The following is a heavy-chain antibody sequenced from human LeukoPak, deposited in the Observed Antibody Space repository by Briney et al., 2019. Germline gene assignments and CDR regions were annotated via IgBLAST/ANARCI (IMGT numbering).Heavy chain of an antibody. CDR3: ARVQPMLTSKPHFDY. J-gene: IGHJ4*02. CDR2: NYYTGVT. CDR1: GGSFSGYY. D-gene: IGHD2-2*01. Sequence: SETLSLTCAVYGGSFSGYYWSWIRQPPGKGLEWIGSNYYTGVTYYNPSLKSRVTMSIDMSKNQFSLKVNSVTAADTAVYYCARVQPMLTSKPHFDYWGQGTLVTVSS. V-gene: IGHV4-34*01.